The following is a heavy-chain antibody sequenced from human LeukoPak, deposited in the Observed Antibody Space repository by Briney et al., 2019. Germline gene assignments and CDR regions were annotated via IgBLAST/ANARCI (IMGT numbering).Heavy chain of an antibody. CDR2: INPDSGGT. CDR1: GYTFTGYY. CDR3: ARLIHYTTTTNWFDP. J-gene: IGHJ5*02. V-gene: IGHV1-2*02. Sequence: ASVKVSCKASGYTFTGYYMHWVRQAPGQGLEWMGWINPDSGGTNYAQNFQGRVTLTRDTSISTAYMELSRLRSDDTAVYYCARLIHYTTTTNWFDPWGQGTLVTVSS. D-gene: IGHD1-14*01.